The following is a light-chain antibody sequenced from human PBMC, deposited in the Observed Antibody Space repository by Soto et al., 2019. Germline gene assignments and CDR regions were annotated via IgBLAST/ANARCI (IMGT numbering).Light chain of an antibody. J-gene: IGKJ2*01. CDR1: QSLLHSNGYKY. CDR3: MQALQTPYT. Sequence: DLVMTQSPLSLSVTPGEPASISCRSSQSLLHSNGYKYLDWYLQKPGQSPQLLIYLGSYGASGVPDRFSGSGSGTDFTLKISRVEAEDVGIYYCMQALQTPYTFGQGTKLEIK. CDR2: LGS. V-gene: IGKV2-28*01.